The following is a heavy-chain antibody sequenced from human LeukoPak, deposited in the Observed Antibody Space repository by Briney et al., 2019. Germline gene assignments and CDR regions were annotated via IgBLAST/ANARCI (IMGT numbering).Heavy chain of an antibody. Sequence: SETLSLTCTVSGGSIRSSYYYWGWIRQPPGKGLEWIGSIYYSGSTYYNPSLKSRVTISVDTSKNQFSLKLSSVTAADTAVYYCARGVPSNRRLDYWGQGTLVTVSS. D-gene: IGHD2/OR15-2a*01. V-gene: IGHV4-39*01. CDR1: GGSIRSSYYY. J-gene: IGHJ4*02. CDR2: IYYSGST. CDR3: ARGVPSNRRLDY.